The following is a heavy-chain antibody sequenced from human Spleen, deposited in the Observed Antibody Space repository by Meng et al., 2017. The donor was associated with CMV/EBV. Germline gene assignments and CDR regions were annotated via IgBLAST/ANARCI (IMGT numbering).Heavy chain of an antibody. CDR3: AGARGAFGVLISWFDP. J-gene: IGHJ5*02. D-gene: IGHD3-3*01. Sequence: SVKVSCKASGGTFSSYAISWVRQAPGQGLEWMGRIIPIFGTANYAQKFQARVTFTADKSTSTAYMELSSLRSEDTAVYYCAGARGAFGVLISWFDPWGQGTLVTVSS. V-gene: IGHV1-69*06. CDR2: IIPIFGTA. CDR1: GGTFSSYA.